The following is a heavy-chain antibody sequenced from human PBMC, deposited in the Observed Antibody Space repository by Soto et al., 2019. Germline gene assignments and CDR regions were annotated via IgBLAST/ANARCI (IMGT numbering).Heavy chain of an antibody. D-gene: IGHD5-18*01. CDR1: GFRFSSHD. CDR2: ISGSGGST. Sequence: EVQLLESGGGLVQPGGSLRLSCAASGFRFSSHDMSWVRQAPGKGVEWVSAISGSGGSTYYADSVKGRFTISRDNSKNTLYLQMNSLRAEDTAVYYCANRDTSMVTRYYYGMDVWGQGTTVTVSS. J-gene: IGHJ6*02. CDR3: ANRDTSMVTRYYYGMDV. V-gene: IGHV3-23*01.